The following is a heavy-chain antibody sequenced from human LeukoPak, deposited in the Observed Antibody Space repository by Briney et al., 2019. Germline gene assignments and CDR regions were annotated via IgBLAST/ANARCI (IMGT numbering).Heavy chain of an antibody. V-gene: IGHV1-2*04. J-gene: IGHJ6*02. D-gene: IGHD4-17*01. CDR1: GYTFTGYY. Sequence: ASVKVSCKASGYTFTGYYMHWVRQAPGQGLEWMGWINPNSGGTKYAQKFQGWVTMTRDTSISTAYMELSRLRSDDTAVYYCARDRGRTTVTPASDYYYGMNVWGQGTTVTVSS. CDR3: ARDRGRTTVTPASDYYYGMNV. CDR2: INPNSGGT.